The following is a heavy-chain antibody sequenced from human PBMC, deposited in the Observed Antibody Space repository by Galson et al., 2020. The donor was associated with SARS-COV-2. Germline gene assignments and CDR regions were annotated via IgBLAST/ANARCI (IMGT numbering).Heavy chain of an antibody. CDR2: TTLNGRRA. Sequence: GGSLRLSCVASGVTFDDYAMHWVRQAPGKGLEWVSGTTLNGRRADYADSVKGRFTVSRDNAKNSLFLEMTSLRVEDTALYYCAKVKHLDSGLGQDGFDVWGQGTMV. CDR3: AKVKHLDSGLGQDGFDV. CDR1: GVTFDDYA. V-gene: IGHV3-9*01. D-gene: IGHD2-21*01. J-gene: IGHJ3*01.